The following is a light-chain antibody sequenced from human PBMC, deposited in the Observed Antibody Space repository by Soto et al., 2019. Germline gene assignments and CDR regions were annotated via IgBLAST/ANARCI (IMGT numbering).Light chain of an antibody. J-gene: IGLJ1*01. CDR1: SSDVGGYNY. CDR2: EAS. Sequence: QSALTQPASVSGSPGQSITISCTGTSSDVGGYNYVSWYQQHPGKAPRLMIYEASNRPSGVSNRFSGSQSGSTAALTISGLQAEEEADYYCSSYTSSTTPVFGTGTKLTVL. CDR3: SSYTSSTTPV. V-gene: IGLV2-14*01.